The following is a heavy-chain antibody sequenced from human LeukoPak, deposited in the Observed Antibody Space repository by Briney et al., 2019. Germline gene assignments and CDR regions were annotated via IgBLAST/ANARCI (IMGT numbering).Heavy chain of an antibody. CDR1: GYTFTSYA. D-gene: IGHD1-14*01. CDR2: INAGNGNT. Sequence: ASVKVSCKASGYTFTSYAMHWVRQAPGQRLEWMGWINAGNGNTKYSQKFQGRVTITRDTSASTAYMELSSLRSEDTAVYYCARDGATAGYYCYGMDVWGQGTTVTVSS. V-gene: IGHV1-3*01. J-gene: IGHJ6*02. CDR3: ARDGATAGYYCYGMDV.